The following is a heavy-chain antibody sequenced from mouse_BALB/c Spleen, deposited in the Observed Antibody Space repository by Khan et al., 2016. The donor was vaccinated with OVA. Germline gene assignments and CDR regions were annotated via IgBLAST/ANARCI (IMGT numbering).Heavy chain of an antibody. CDR2: VNPNTDNI. D-gene: IGHD2-14*01. Sequence: VQLQQSGPDLVKPGASVKISCKASGYSFTLYYMSWVRQSHGKSLEWIGRVNPNTDNINYNQEFKGKAILTVDKSSNTAYMELRSLTSDDSAVYFCARGYDFFASWGQGTLVTVSA. CDR3: ARGYDFFAS. V-gene: IGHV1-26*01. J-gene: IGHJ3*01. CDR1: GYSFTLYY.